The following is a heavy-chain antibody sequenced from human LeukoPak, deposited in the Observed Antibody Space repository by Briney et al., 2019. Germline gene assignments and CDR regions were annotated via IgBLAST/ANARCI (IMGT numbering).Heavy chain of an antibody. V-gene: IGHV3-23*01. J-gene: IGHJ4*02. D-gene: IGHD3-10*01. CDR1: GFTFSSYA. Sequence: GGSLRLSCAASGFTFSSYAMSWVRQAPGKGLEWVSATSGSGGSTYYADSVKGRFTISRDNSKNTLYLQMNSLRAEDTAVYYCARDYGSGSSPDYWGQGTLVTVSS. CDR3: ARDYGSGSSPDY. CDR2: TSGSGGST.